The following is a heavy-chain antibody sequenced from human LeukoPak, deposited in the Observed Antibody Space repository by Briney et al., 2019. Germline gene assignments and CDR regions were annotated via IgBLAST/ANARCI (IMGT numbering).Heavy chain of an antibody. CDR3: ARERPSKCYFDY. J-gene: IGHJ4*02. CDR1: GYTFTNYY. CDR2: INPSAGNT. V-gene: IGHV1-46*01. Sequence: GASVEVSCKASGYTFTNYYVHWVRQAPGQGPEYMGIINPSAGNTNYAQKFQGRITMTRDTSTTTVYMELSSLVSEDTAVYYCARERPSKCYFDYWGQGTLVTVSS.